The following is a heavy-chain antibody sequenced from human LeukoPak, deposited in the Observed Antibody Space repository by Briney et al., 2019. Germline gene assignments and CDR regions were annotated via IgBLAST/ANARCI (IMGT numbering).Heavy chain of an antibody. V-gene: IGHV3-23*01. J-gene: IGHJ4*02. D-gene: IGHD6-19*01. CDR3: AKETAVAGNLFDY. CDR1: GFTFNSYA. CDR2: IFGSGGSA. Sequence: PGGSLRLSCAASGFTFNSYAMYWVRQAPGKGLEWVSGIFGSGGSAHYADSVKGRFTISRDNSKNTVYLQMNSLRAEDTAVYYCAKETAVAGNLFDYWGQGTLVTVSS.